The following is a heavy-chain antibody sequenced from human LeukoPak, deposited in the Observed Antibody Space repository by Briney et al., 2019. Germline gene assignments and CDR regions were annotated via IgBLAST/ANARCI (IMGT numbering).Heavy chain of an antibody. D-gene: IGHD4-17*01. Sequence: PSETLSLTCTVSGGSISSYYWSWIRQPSGKGLEWIGYIYYSGSTNYNPSLKSRVTISVDTSKNQFSLKLSSVTAADTAVYYCARGGDYEEDAFGIWGQGTMVTVSS. CDR1: GGSISSYY. V-gene: IGHV4-59*01. CDR3: ARGGDYEEDAFGI. CDR2: IYYSGST. J-gene: IGHJ3*02.